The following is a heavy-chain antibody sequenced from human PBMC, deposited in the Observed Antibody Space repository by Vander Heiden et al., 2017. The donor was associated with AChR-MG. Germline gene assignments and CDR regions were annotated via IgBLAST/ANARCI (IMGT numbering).Heavy chain of an antibody. CDR1: GGSISSSTYS. Sequence: QPQLQESGPGLVKPSETLSLTCTVSGGSISSSTYSWGWIRQPPGKGLEWIGTIYYRGSTYYNPSLKSRVTISVDTSKNQFSLKLSSVTAADTAVYYCGRQKEGFGEVFYGAFDICGQGTMVTVSS. V-gene: IGHV4-39*01. CDR2: IYYRGST. J-gene: IGHJ3*02. CDR3: GRQKEGFGEVFYGAFDI. D-gene: IGHD3-10*01.